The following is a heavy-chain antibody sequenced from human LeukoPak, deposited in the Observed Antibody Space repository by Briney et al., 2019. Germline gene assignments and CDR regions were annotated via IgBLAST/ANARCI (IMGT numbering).Heavy chain of an antibody. CDR1: GYTFTTYD. CDR2: MNPNSGNT. V-gene: IGHV1-8*01. CDR3: ARGPNKSDGGNSGSAWFDP. Sequence: ASVKVSCKASGYTFTTYDSNWVRQATGQGLEWMGWMNPNSGNTGYAQKFQGRVTMTRNTSISTAYMELSSLRSEDTAVYYCARGPNKSDGGNSGSAWFDPWGQGTQVTVSS. D-gene: IGHD4-23*01. J-gene: IGHJ5*02.